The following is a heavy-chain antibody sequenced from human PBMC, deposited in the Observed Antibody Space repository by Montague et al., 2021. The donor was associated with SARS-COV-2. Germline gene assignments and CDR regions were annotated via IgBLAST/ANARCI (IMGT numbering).Heavy chain of an antibody. J-gene: IGHJ6*03. CDR1: GGSFSTYS. CDR3: ARLGDGVVPSPILGVGPYYSCDCMGV. D-gene: IGHD3-10*01. V-gene: IGHV4-34*01. CDR2: IHHGGST. Sequence: SETLSLTCAVHGGSFSTYSWNWIRQPPGKGLEWIGEIHHGGSTNYNPSLKSRVTISADTSKNQFSLKLTSVAAADTAVYYCARLGDGVVPSPILGVGPYYSCDCMGVWGEGTTVTVSS.